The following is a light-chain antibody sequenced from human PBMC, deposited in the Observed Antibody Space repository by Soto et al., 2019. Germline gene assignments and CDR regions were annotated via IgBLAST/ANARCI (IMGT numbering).Light chain of an antibody. CDR2: DAS. J-gene: IGKJ2*01. V-gene: IGKV3-11*01. CDR3: PQRSNWPRT. Sequence: EIVLTQSPATLSLSPGQRATLSFRASQSVSDYLAWFQQKPGQAPRLLIYDASNRATGIPARFSGSGSGTDFTLTISSLEPEDFAVYYCPQRSNWPRTFGQGTKLEIK. CDR1: QSVSDY.